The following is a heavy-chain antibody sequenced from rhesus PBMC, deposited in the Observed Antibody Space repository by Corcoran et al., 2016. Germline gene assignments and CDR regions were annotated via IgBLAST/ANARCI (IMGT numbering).Heavy chain of an antibody. CDR3: ARVYSSGWYFDL. CDR1: GFSIRTSGTG. CDR2: IYWNDSK. J-gene: IGHJ2*01. Sequence: QVTLKESGPALVKPTQTLTLTCPFSGFSIRTSGTGVGWIRQPPGKALEWLASIYWNDSKYYSTSLKSRLTISKDTSKNQVVLTMTNMDPVDTATYYCARVYSSGWYFDLWGPGTPITISS. V-gene: IGHV2-95*01. D-gene: IGHD4-23*01.